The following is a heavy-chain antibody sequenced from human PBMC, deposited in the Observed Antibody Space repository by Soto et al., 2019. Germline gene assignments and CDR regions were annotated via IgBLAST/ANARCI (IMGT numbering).Heavy chain of an antibody. Sequence: QVQLVESGGGVVQPGRSLRLSCAASGFTFSSYAMHWVRQAPGKGLEWVAVISYDGSNKYYADSVKGRFTISRDNSKNTLYLQMNSLRAEXXXXXXXXXXXYGDYILGWFDPWGQGTLVTVSS. V-gene: IGHV3-30-3*01. J-gene: IGHJ5*02. D-gene: IGHD4-17*01. CDR1: GFTFSSYA. CDR3: XXXXYGDYILGWFDP. CDR2: ISYDGSNK.